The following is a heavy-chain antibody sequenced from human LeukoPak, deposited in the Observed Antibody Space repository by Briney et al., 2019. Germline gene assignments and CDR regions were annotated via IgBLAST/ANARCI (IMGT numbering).Heavy chain of an antibody. Sequence: SETLSLTCAVYGGSFSGYYWSWIRQPPGKGLEWIGEINHSGSTNYNPSLKSRVTISVDTSKNQFSLTLSSVTAADTAVYYCARDLGTGTSYFDYWGQGTLVTVSS. CDR3: ARDLGTGTSYFDY. J-gene: IGHJ4*02. V-gene: IGHV4-34*01. CDR2: INHSGST. CDR1: GGSFSGYY. D-gene: IGHD2-8*02.